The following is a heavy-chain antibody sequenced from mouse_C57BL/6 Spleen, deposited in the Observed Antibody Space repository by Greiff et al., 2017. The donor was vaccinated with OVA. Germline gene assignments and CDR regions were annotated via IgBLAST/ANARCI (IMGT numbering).Heavy chain of an antibody. Sequence: VQLQQSVPELVKPGASVKISCKASGYAFSSSWMNWVKQRPGKGLEWIGRIYPGDGDTNYNGKFKGKATLTADKSSSTAYMQLSSLTSEDSAVYFCARSAYAMDYWGQGTSVTVSS. CDR2: IYPGDGDT. V-gene: IGHV1-82*01. CDR3: ARSAYAMDY. J-gene: IGHJ4*01. CDR1: GYAFSSSW.